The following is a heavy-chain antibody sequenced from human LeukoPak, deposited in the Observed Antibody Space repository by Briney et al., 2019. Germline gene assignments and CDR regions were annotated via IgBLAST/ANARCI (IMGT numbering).Heavy chain of an antibody. J-gene: IGHJ4*02. CDR1: GGSFSDYY. CDR2: INHSGST. D-gene: IGHD3-10*01. CDR3: ANRPPPPYYYGSGSFRGGFDY. V-gene: IGHV4-34*01. Sequence: SETLSLTCAVYGGSFSDYYWSWIRQPPGKGLEWIGEINHSGSTNYNPSLKSRVTISVDTSKNQFSLKLSSVTAADTAVYYCANRPPPPYYYGSGSFRGGFDYWGQGTLVTVSS.